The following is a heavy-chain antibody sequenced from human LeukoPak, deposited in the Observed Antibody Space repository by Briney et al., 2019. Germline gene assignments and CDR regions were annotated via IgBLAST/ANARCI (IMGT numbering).Heavy chain of an antibody. Sequence: KPSETLSLTCTVSGGSISSYYWSWIRQPPGKGLEWIGEINHSGSTNYNPSLKSRVTISVDTSKNQFSLKLSSVTAADTAVYYCARARGTYWGQGTLVTVSS. CDR2: INHSGST. CDR1: GGSISSYY. CDR3: ARARGTY. V-gene: IGHV4-34*01. J-gene: IGHJ4*02.